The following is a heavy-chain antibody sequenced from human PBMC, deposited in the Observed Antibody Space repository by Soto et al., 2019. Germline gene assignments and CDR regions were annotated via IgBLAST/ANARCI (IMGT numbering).Heavy chain of an antibody. J-gene: IGHJ4*02. V-gene: IGHV1-3*01. D-gene: IGHD2-21*02. Sequence: ASVKVSCKASGYTCTNYAMHWVRQAPGQRLEWMGWTNAGNGNTKYSQKFQGRVNITRDTSASTAYMELSSLRSEDTAAYYCARVVAYCGGDCYPNDYWGQGTLVTVSS. CDR3: ARVVAYCGGDCYPNDY. CDR2: TNAGNGNT. CDR1: GYTCTNYA.